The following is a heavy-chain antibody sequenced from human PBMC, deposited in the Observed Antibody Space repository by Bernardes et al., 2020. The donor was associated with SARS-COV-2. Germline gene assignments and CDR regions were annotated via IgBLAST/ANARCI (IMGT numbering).Heavy chain of an antibody. CDR2: ISGDGTKR. CDR3: ARDSNWYPVDY. V-gene: IGHV3-7*03. Sequence: GGSLRLSCAASGFTFSSYWMTWVRQAPGKGLEWVANISGDGTKRNYVDSVKGRFTISRDNAHNSLYLQLDSLRAEDTAVYYCARDSNWYPVDYWGLGTLVTVSS. D-gene: IGHD6-13*01. CDR1: GFTFSSYW. J-gene: IGHJ4*02.